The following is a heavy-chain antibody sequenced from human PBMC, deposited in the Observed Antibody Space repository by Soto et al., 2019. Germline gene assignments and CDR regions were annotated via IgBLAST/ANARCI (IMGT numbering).Heavy chain of an antibody. CDR2: VSYSGST. CDR1: GGSTDSLY. J-gene: IGHJ6*02. CDR3: ARVGHMVRGVYGMDV. D-gene: IGHD3-10*01. V-gene: IGHV4-59*08. Sequence: SETLSLTCTVSGGSTDSLYWSWVRQPPGKGLEWIGYVSYSGSTTYNPSLKSRVIVSIDTSKNQFSLKLTSVTAADTAVYYCARVGHMVRGVYGMDVWGQGTTVTVSS.